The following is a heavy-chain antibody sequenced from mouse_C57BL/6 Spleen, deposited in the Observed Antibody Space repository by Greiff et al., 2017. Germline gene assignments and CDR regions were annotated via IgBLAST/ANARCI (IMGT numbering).Heavy chain of an antibody. CDR2: IYPRSGST. CDR1: GYTFTSYG. V-gene: IGHV1-81*01. Sequence: QVQLQQSGAELARPGASVKLSCKASGYTFTSYGISWVKQRPGQGLEWIGEIYPRSGSTYYNEKFKGKATLTVAKSSSTAYMESRSLTSEDSSVLFCARRTIYYGYYNYWDYWGQGTTLTVSS. CDR3: ARRTIYYGYYNYWDY. D-gene: IGHD2-3*01. J-gene: IGHJ2*01.